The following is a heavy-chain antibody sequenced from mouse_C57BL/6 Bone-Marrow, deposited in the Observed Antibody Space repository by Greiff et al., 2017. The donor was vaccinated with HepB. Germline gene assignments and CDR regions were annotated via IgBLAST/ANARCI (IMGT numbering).Heavy chain of an antibody. J-gene: IGHJ4*01. CDR1: GFTFSNYW. D-gene: IGHD1-1*01. V-gene: IGHV6-3*01. Sequence: DVMLVESGGGLVQPGGSMKLSCVASGFTFSNYWMNWVRQSPEKGLEWVAQIRLKSDNYATHYAESVKGRFTISRDDSKSSVYLQMNNLRAEDTGIYYCTEPYYYGSSYYAMDYWGQGTSVTVSS. CDR3: TEPYYYGSSYYAMDY. CDR2: IRLKSDNYAT.